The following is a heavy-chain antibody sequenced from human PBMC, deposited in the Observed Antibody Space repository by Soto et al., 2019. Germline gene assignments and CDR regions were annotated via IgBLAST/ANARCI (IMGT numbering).Heavy chain of an antibody. CDR2: INWNGGST. V-gene: IGHV3-20*01. Sequence: EVQLVASGGGVVRPGGSLRLSCAASGFTFDDYGMSWVRQAPGKGLEWVSGINWNGGSTGYADSVKGRFTISRDNAKKSLYLQMNSLRAEDTALYHCARAIRCSGGSCYGFDYWGQGTLVTVSS. CDR1: GFTFDDYG. D-gene: IGHD2-15*01. J-gene: IGHJ4*02. CDR3: ARAIRCSGGSCYGFDY.